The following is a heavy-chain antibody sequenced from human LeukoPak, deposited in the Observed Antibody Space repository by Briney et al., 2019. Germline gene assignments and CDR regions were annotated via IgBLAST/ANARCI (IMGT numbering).Heavy chain of an antibody. Sequence: VASVKVSCKASGGTFSNYAISWVRQAPGQGLEWMGWINPNSGGTNYAQKFQGRVTMTRDTSISTAYMELSRLRSDDTAVYYCARDREVGANFRFDPWGQGTLVTVSS. J-gene: IGHJ5*02. CDR1: GGTFSNYA. CDR3: ARDREVGANFRFDP. V-gene: IGHV1-2*02. CDR2: INPNSGGT. D-gene: IGHD1-26*01.